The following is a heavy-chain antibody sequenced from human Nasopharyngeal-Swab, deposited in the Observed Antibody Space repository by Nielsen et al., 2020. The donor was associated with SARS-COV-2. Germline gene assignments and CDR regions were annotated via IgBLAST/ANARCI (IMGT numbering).Heavy chain of an antibody. CDR2: ISPYNGNT. V-gene: IGHV1-18*01. CDR1: GYTFASYG. D-gene: IGHD3-10*01. Sequence: ASVKVSCKASGYTFASYGINWVRQAPGQGLEWMGWISPYNGNTNYAERFQGRVTMTTDTSTSTAYMELRSLRSDDTAVYYCAREGGVRGVKFDYWGQGTLVTVSS. J-gene: IGHJ4*02. CDR3: AREGGVRGVKFDY.